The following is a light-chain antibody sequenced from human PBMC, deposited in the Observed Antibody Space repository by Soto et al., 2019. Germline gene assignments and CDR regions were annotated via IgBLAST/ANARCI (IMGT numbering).Light chain of an antibody. CDR2: LAS. Sequence: EIVLTKSPGTLSLSPGERATLSCRASQSVSSNYLAWYQQKPGQAPRLLIYLASIRATGIPDRFSGSGSGTDFTLTISRLEPEDFAVYYCQQSGTSPFTFGPGTKVDIK. CDR3: QQSGTSPFT. J-gene: IGKJ3*01. V-gene: IGKV3-20*01. CDR1: QSVSSNY.